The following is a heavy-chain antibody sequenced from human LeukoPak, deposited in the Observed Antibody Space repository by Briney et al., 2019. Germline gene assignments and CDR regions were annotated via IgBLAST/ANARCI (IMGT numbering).Heavy chain of an antibody. CDR1: GFTFSSYV. J-gene: IGHJ4*02. D-gene: IGHD4-23*01. CDR3: AREGPVVRGSEVDY. V-gene: IGHV3-23*01. Sequence: GGSLRLSCAASGFTFSSYVMSWVRQAPGKGLEWVSAISGSGGSTYYADSVKGRFTISRDNSKNTLYLQMNSLRAEDTAVYYCAREGPVVRGSEVDYWGQGTLVTVSS. CDR2: ISGSGGST.